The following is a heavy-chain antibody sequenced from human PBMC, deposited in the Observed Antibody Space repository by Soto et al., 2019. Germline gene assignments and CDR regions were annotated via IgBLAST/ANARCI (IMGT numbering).Heavy chain of an antibody. Sequence: PSETLSLTCTVSGGSVSSGNYYWSWIRQPPGKGLEWIGFIYYTGSTSYNPSLKSRVTISIDTSKNQFSLKLTSVTAADTAVYYCASALYCSGASCSFDPWGQGTLVTVSS. D-gene: IGHD2-15*01. CDR2: IYYTGST. CDR1: GGSVSSGNYY. CDR3: ASALYCSGASCSFDP. V-gene: IGHV4-61*01. J-gene: IGHJ5*02.